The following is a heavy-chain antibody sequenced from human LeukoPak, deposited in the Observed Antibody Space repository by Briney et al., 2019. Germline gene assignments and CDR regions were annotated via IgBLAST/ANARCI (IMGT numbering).Heavy chain of an antibody. CDR1: GYTLTELS. CDR3: ATAPYSSGWTPNY. Sequence: ASVKVSCKVSGYTLTELSMHWVRQAPGKGLEWMGGFDPEDGETIYAQKFQGRVTMTEGTSTDTAYIELSSLRSEDTAVYYCATAPYSSGWTPNYWGQGTLVTVSS. J-gene: IGHJ4*02. CDR2: FDPEDGET. V-gene: IGHV1-24*01. D-gene: IGHD6-19*01.